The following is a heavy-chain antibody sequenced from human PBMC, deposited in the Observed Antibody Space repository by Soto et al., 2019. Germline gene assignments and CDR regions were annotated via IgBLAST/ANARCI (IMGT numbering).Heavy chain of an antibody. V-gene: IGHV4-4*07. CDR1: GGSISSYY. D-gene: IGHD6-19*01. J-gene: IGHJ6*02. Sequence: SETLSLTCTVSGGSISSYYWSWIRQPAGKGLEWIGRIYTSGSTNYNPSLKSRVTMSVDTSKNQFSLKLSSVTAADTAVYYCAIGPHIAVTGYYYYGMDVWGQGTTVTVSS. CDR2: IYTSGST. CDR3: AIGPHIAVTGYYYYGMDV.